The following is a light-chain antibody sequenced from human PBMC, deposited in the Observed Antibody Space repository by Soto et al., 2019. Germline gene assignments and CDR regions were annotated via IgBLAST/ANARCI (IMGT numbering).Light chain of an antibody. CDR2: DAS. CDR1: QSVSSSY. CDR3: QQYGNSPLT. Sequence: EIVLTQSPGTLSLSPGERAILSCRASQSVSSSYLAWYQQKPGQAPRLLIYDASSRATGIPDRFSGSGSGTDFTLTISRLEPEDFAVYYCQQYGNSPLTFGGGTKVDIK. V-gene: IGKV3-20*01. J-gene: IGKJ4*01.